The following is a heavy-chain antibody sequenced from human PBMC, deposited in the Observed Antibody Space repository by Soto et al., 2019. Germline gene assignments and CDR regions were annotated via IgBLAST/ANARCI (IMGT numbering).Heavy chain of an antibody. CDR2: INWNSNNI. D-gene: IGHD4-4*01. CDR1: GFTFDDYA. Sequence: GGSLRLSCAASGFTFDDYAMHWVRQAPGKGLEWVSGINWNSNNIGYADSVKGRFTISRDNAKNSLYLQMNSLRAEDTAFYYCAKDKYSNYVPYYIDVWGKGTTVTVSS. J-gene: IGHJ6*03. V-gene: IGHV3-9*01. CDR3: AKDKYSNYVPYYIDV.